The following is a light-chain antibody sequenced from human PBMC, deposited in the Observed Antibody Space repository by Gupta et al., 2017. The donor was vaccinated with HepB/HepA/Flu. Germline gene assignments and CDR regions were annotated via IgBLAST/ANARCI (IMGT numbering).Light chain of an antibody. V-gene: IGKV4-1*01. CDR1: QSLLFRSNNKNY. CDR2: WAS. J-gene: IGKJ4*01. Sequence: DIVMTQSPDSLAVSLGERATINCKSSQSLLFRSNNKNYLAWYQQKPGQPPKLLIYWASTRESGVPDRFSGGGSGTDFSLTISSLQAEDVAVYYCQQVVSTLVSFGGGTKVEIK. CDR3: QQVVSTLVS.